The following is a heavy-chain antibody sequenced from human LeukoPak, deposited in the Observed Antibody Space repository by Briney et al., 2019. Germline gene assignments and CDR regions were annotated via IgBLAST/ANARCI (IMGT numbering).Heavy chain of an antibody. CDR2: ISSSSSYI. J-gene: IGHJ4*02. V-gene: IGHV3-21*01. CDR3: ARVKYYYDTSGYYGIADFDY. CDR1: GFTFSGYS. D-gene: IGHD3-22*01. Sequence: GGSLRLSCAASGFTFSGYSMNWVRQAPGKGLEWVSSISSSSSYIYYADSVKGRFTISRDNAKNSLYLQMNSLRAEDTAVYYCARVKYYYDTSGYYGIADFDYWGQGTLVTVSS.